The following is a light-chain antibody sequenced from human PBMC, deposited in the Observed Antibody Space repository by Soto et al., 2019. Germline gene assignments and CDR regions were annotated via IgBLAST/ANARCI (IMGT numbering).Light chain of an antibody. CDR1: SSDVGSYNL. CDR2: EVS. V-gene: IGLV2-23*02. Sequence: QSALTQPASVSGSPGQSITISCTGTSSDVGSYNLVSWYQQHPGKAPKLMIYEVSKRPSGVSNRFSGSKSGNTASLTTSGLQAEDEADYYCCSYAGSSTDVFGTRTKVTVL. J-gene: IGLJ1*01. CDR3: CSYAGSSTDV.